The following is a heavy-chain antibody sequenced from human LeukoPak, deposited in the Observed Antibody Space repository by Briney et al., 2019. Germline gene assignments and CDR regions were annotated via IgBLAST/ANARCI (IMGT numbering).Heavy chain of an antibody. CDR3: ARDQAPAVFDY. Sequence: GGSLRLSCAASGFTFSSYSMNWVRQAPGKGLEWVSSISSSSSYIYYADSVKGRFTISRDNAKNSLYLQMNSLRAEDTAVYCCARDQAPAVFDYWGQGTLVTVSS. J-gene: IGHJ4*02. V-gene: IGHV3-21*01. CDR2: ISSSSSYI. CDR1: GFTFSSYS.